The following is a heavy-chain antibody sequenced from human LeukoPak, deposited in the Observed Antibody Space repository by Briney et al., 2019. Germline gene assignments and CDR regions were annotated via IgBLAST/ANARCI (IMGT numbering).Heavy chain of an antibody. CDR1: GGSISSYY. Sequence: SETLSLTCTVSGGSISSYYWSWIRQPPGKGLEWIGYIYYSGSTNYNPSLKSRVTISVDTSKNQFSLKLSSVTAADTAVYYCARGQQLFLYYGMDVWGQGTTVTVSS. V-gene: IGHV4-59*01. D-gene: IGHD6-13*01. CDR3: ARGQQLFLYYGMDV. CDR2: IYYSGST. J-gene: IGHJ6*02.